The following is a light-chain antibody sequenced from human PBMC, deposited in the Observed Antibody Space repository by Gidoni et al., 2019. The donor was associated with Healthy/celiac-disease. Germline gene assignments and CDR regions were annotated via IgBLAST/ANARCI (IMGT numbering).Light chain of an antibody. CDR2: AAS. Sequence: DIQMTESPSSLSASVGDRVTITSRASQSISSYLNWYQQKPGKAPTLLIYAASSLQSGVPSRFSGSGSGTDFTLTISSLQPEDFATYYCQQSYSTPQTFGQGTNVEIK. J-gene: IGKJ1*01. V-gene: IGKV1-39*01. CDR3: QQSYSTPQT. CDR1: QSISSY.